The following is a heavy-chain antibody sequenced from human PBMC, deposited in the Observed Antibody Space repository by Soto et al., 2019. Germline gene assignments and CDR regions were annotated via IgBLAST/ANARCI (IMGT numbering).Heavy chain of an antibody. CDR2: IYYSGST. CDR3: ARGVIH. Sequence: QVQLQEAGPGLVKPSQTLSLTCTVSGGSISSGGYYWSWIRQHPGKGLEWIGYIYYSGSTSYNPSRKSRLTRAVDTSKSLVSLKLSSVTAADTAVYYCARGVIHWGQGTLVTVSS. V-gene: IGHV4-31*03. J-gene: IGHJ4*02. CDR1: GGSISSGGYY. D-gene: IGHD3-16*02.